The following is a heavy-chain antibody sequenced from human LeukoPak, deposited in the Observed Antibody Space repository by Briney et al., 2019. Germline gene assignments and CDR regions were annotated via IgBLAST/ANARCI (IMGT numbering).Heavy chain of an antibody. CDR2: ITWNGGTI. V-gene: IGHV3-9*01. CDR3: AKDKGALSRLTDY. J-gene: IGHJ4*02. D-gene: IGHD3-9*01. CDR1: GFTFDDYA. Sequence: GGSLRLSCAASGFTFDDYAMHWVRQAPGKGLEWVSGITWNGGTIGYADSVKGRFTISRDNAKNSLYLQMNSLRAEDTALYYCAKDKGALSRLTDYWGQGTLVTVSS.